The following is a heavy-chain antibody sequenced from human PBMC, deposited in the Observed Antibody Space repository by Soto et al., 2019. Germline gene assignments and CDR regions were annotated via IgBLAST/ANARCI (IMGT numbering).Heavy chain of an antibody. V-gene: IGHV3-23*01. CDR1: GFSFSAYA. CDR2: ISGRGDTT. CDR3: AKVQIAVAANGYGFDY. D-gene: IGHD6-19*01. J-gene: IGHJ4*02. Sequence: EVQLLDSGGGLVQPGGSLTLSCAASGFSFSAYAMSWVRQAPGKGLEWVSSISGRGDTTYYADSVKGRFTISRDNSKNALYLQMSTLRADDTAVYFCAKVQIAVAANGYGFDYWGQGTQVTVSS.